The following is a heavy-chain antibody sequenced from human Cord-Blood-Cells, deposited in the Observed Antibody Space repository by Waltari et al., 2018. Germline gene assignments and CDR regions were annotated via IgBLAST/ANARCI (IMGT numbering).Heavy chain of an antibody. D-gene: IGHD3-3*01. V-gene: IGHV3-15*01. CDR2: IKSKTDGGTT. Sequence: EVQLVESGGGLVKPGGSLRLSCVASGLTFSNAWMSWVREAPGKGVEWVGRIKSKTDGGTTDYAAPVNGTFTTSSDDSKNALCLQMNSLIADDTAVYDSTTDWHMTIFGLVILDYGMDVCGQGP. J-gene: IGHJ6*02. CDR1: GLTFSNAW. CDR3: TTDWHMTIFGLVILDYGMDV.